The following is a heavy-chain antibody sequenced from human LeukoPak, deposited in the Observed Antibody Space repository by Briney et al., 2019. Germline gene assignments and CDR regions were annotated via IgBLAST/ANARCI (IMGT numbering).Heavy chain of an antibody. V-gene: IGHV3-48*02. D-gene: IGHD1-26*01. Sequence: QPGGSLRLSCAASGFTFSSYSMNWVRQAPGKGLEWVSYISSSSSTIYYADSLKGRFTISRDNAKNSLYLQMNSLRDEDTAVYYCARDGEWELLRGGSFDYWGQGTLVTVSS. CDR1: GFTFSSYS. CDR3: ARDGEWELLRGGSFDY. CDR2: ISSSSSTI. J-gene: IGHJ4*02.